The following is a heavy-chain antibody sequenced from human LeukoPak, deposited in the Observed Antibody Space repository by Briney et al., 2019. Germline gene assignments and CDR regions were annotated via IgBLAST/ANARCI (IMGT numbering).Heavy chain of an antibody. CDR3: AKLAVAGLDAFDI. CDR2: ISWNSGSI. V-gene: IGHV3-9*01. J-gene: IGHJ3*02. D-gene: IGHD6-19*01. CDR1: GFTFDDYA. Sequence: GGSLRLSCAASGFTFDDYAMHWVRQAPGKGLEWVSGISWNSGSIGYADSVKGRFTISRDNAKNSLYLQMNSLRAEDTAVYYCAKLAVAGLDAFDIWGQGTMVTVSS.